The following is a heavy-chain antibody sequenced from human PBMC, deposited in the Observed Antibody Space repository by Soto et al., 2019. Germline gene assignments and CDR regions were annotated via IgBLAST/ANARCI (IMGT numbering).Heavy chain of an antibody. V-gene: IGHV3-23*01. Sequence: EVQLLESGGGLAQPGGSLRLSCAASGFSFSSYAMSWVRQAPGKGLQWVSTISGNGGSTYYADSVKGRFTISRDHSKNTLYLQMNSLRAEDTAVYYCAKYTYYDILTGTDAFDIWGPGAMVTVSS. J-gene: IGHJ3*02. D-gene: IGHD3-9*01. CDR3: AKYTYYDILTGTDAFDI. CDR2: ISGNGGST. CDR1: GFSFSSYA.